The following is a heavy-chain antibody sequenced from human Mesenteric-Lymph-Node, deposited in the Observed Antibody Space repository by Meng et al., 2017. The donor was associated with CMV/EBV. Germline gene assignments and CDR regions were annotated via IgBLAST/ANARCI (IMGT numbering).Heavy chain of an antibody. CDR2: INPNSGDT. CDR1: EYTFTDYY. CDR3: ARGGYDFWSAKSPFDY. J-gene: IGHJ4*02. Sequence: ASVKVSCKASEYTFTDYYMHWVRQAPGQGLEWMGWINPNSGDTNYAQIFQGSITMTRDTSIITAYMELSSLRSDDTAVYYCARGGYDFWSAKSPFDYWGQGTLVTVSS. D-gene: IGHD3-3*01. V-gene: IGHV1-2*02.